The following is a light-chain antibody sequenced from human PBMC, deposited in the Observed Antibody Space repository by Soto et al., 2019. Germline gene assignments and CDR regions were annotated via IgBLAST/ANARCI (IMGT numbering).Light chain of an antibody. Sequence: ETVMTQSPATLSVSPGERATLSCRASQSVSSNLAWYQQKPGQAPRLLIYGASTRATGIPARFSGSGSGTEFTLTISSLQSEDFAVYYCQQYNNWPPLTFGGGTKAEIK. V-gene: IGKV3-15*01. CDR3: QQYNNWPPLT. CDR2: GAS. J-gene: IGKJ4*01. CDR1: QSVSSN.